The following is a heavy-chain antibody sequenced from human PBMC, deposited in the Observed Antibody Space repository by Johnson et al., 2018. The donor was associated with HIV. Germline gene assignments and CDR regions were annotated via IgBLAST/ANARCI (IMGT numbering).Heavy chain of an antibody. Sequence: VQLVESGGGVVQPGGSLRLSCAASGFTFSDYGMHWVRQAPGKGLEWVANINQDASEKSYVDSVKGRFTISRDNANNSLSLQMSGLRADDTAVYYCVRETRDDAFDIWGQGTMVTVSS. CDR1: GFTFSDYG. CDR3: VRETRDDAFDI. D-gene: IGHD4-11*01. V-gene: IGHV3-7*05. J-gene: IGHJ3*02. CDR2: INQDASEK.